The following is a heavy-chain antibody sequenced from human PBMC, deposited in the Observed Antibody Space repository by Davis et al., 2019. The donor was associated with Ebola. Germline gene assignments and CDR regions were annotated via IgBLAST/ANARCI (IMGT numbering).Heavy chain of an antibody. J-gene: IGHJ4*02. CDR1: GYTFTGYY. CDR3: ARGVTMVQGVTPFDY. V-gene: IGHV1-2*04. D-gene: IGHD3-10*01. Sequence: AASVKVSCKASGYTFTGYYMHWVRQAPGQGLEWMGWINPNSGGTNYAQKFQGWVTMTRDTSISTAYMELSRLRSDDTAVYYCARGVTMVQGVTPFDYWGQGTLVTVSS. CDR2: INPNSGGT.